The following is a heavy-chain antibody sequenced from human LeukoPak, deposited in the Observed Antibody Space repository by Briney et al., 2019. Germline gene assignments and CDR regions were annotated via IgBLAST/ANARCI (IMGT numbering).Heavy chain of an antibody. V-gene: IGHV5-51*01. Sequence: GESLKISFKGSGYSFTSYWIGWVRQMPGKGLGWMGVIYPGDSDTRYSPSFQGQVTISADKSISTAYLQWSSLKASDTAMYYCARQRKHYYGSGSPYYGMDVWGKGTTVTVSS. J-gene: IGHJ6*04. CDR3: ARQRKHYYGSGSPYYGMDV. CDR1: GYSFTSYW. D-gene: IGHD3-10*01. CDR2: IYPGDSDT.